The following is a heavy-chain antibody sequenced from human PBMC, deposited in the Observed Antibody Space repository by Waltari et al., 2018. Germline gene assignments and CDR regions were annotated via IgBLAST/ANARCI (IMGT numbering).Heavy chain of an antibody. Sequence: QVQLVESGGGVVQPGRSLRLSCAASGFTFSSYAMHWVRQAPGKGLEWVAVISYDGSNKYYADSLKGRFTISRDNSKNTLYLQMNSLRAEDTAVYYCASNYGSNSGWYMDVWGKGTTVTISS. CDR2: ISYDGSNK. CDR1: GFTFSSYA. J-gene: IGHJ6*03. V-gene: IGHV3-30-3*01. CDR3: ASNYGSNSGWYMDV. D-gene: IGHD4-17*01.